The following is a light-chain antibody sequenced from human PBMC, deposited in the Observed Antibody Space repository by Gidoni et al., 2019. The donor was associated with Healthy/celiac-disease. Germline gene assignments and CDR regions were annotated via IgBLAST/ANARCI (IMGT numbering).Light chain of an antibody. CDR2: DAS. V-gene: IGKV3-11*01. CDR3: QQRSNWPGT. Sequence: EIVLTQSPATLSLCPGERATLSCKPSQSVSSYLAWYHQKPGQAPRLLLSDASNRATGIPARCSGSGSGTDFTLTISSLEPEDFAVYYCQQRSNWPGTFGQGTKVEIK. CDR1: QSVSSY. J-gene: IGKJ1*01.